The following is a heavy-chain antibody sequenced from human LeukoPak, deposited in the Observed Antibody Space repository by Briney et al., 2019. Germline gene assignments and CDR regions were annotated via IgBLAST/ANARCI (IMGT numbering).Heavy chain of an antibody. J-gene: IGHJ6*02. CDR2: IYSGGST. CDR3: ARGGCSGGSCYTANREGDQYYYYGMDV. V-gene: IGHV3-53*01. D-gene: IGHD2-15*01. CDR1: GFTVSSNY. Sequence: GGSLRLSCAASGFTVSSNYMSWVRQAPGKGLEWVSVIYSGGSTYYADSVKGRFTISRDNSKNMLYLQMNSLRAEDTAVYYCARGGCSGGSCYTANREGDQYYYYGMDVWGQGTTVTVSS.